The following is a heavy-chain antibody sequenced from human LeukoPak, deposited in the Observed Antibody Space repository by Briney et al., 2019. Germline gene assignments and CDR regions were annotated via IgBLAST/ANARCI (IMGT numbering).Heavy chain of an antibody. CDR1: GYTFTGYY. Sequence: ASVKVSCKASGYTFTGYYMHWVRQAPGQGLEWMGWINPNSGGTNYAQKFQGRVTMTRDTSISTAYMELSSLRSEDTAVYYCARVQWLAPQYYFDYWGRGTLVTVSS. J-gene: IGHJ4*02. CDR3: ARVQWLAPQYYFDY. V-gene: IGHV1-2*02. D-gene: IGHD6-19*01. CDR2: INPNSGGT.